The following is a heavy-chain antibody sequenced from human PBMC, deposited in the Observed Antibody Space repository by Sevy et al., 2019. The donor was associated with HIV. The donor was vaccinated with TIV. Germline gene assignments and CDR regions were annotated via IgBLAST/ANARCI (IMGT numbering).Heavy chain of an antibody. CDR3: ARDVGWLTG. D-gene: IGHD3-3*01. J-gene: IGHJ4*02. Sequence: GGSLRLSCAASGFTFSDYYMSWIRQAPGKGLEWVSYITKSGTTTSYADSVKGRFTISRDNAKNSLSLRMNSLTADDTAVYYCARDVGWLTGWGQGTLVTVSS. CDR1: GFTFSDYY. V-gene: IGHV3-11*04. CDR2: ITKSGTTT.